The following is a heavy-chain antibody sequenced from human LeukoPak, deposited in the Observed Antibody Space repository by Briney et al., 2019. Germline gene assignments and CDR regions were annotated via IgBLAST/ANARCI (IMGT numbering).Heavy chain of an antibody. D-gene: IGHD6-6*01. V-gene: IGHV3-11*04. J-gene: IGHJ4*02. CDR3: ARGKWYSSSSYFDY. CDR1: GFTFSDYY. CDR2: ISSSGSTI. Sequence: GGSLRLSCAASGFTFSDYYMSWIRQAPGKGLERVSYISSSGSTIYYADSVKGRFTISRDNAKNSLYLQMNSLRAEDTAVYYCARGKWYSSSSYFDYWGQGTLVTVSS.